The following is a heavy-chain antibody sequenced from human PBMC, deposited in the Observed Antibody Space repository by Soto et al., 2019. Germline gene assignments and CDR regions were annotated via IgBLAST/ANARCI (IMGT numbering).Heavy chain of an antibody. D-gene: IGHD3-10*01. CDR1: GFTFSSYS. CDR3: ARVLPLNEYGSGSYTAFDI. Sequence: GGSLRLSCAASGFTFSSYSMNWVRQAPGKGLERVSSISSSSSYIYYADSVKGRFTISRDNAKKSLYLQMNSLRAEDTAVYYCARVLPLNEYGSGSYTAFDIWGQGTMVTVSS. V-gene: IGHV3-21*01. CDR2: ISSSSSYI. J-gene: IGHJ3*02.